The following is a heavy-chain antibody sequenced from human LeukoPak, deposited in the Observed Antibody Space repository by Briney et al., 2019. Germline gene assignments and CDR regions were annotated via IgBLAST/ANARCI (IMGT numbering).Heavy chain of an antibody. V-gene: IGHV3-9*01. D-gene: IGHD6-13*01. Sequence: GGSLRLSCAASGFTFDDYAMHWVRQAPGKGLEWVSGISWNSGSIGYADSVKGRFTISRDNAKNSLYLQMNSLRAEDTALYYCVKDKLRRAAVGLYYFDYWGQGTLVTVSS. J-gene: IGHJ4*02. CDR1: GFTFDDYA. CDR2: ISWNSGSI. CDR3: VKDKLRRAAVGLYYFDY.